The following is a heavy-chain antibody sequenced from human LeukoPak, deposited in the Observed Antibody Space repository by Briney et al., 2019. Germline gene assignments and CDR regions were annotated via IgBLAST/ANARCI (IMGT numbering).Heavy chain of an antibody. J-gene: IGHJ4*02. CDR1: GFTFSSYG. CDR2: ISYDGSNK. V-gene: IGHV3-30*18. CDR3: AKDRYSGTFLDY. D-gene: IGHD1-26*01. Sequence: GSLRLSCAASGFTFSSYGMHWVRQAPGKGLEWVAVISYDGSNKYYADSVKGRFTISRDNSKNTLYLQMNSLRAEDTAVYYCAKDRYSGTFLDYWGQGTLVTVSS.